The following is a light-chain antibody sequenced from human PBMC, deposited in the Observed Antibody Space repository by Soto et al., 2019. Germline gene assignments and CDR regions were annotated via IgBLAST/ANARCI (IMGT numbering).Light chain of an antibody. V-gene: IGKV3-15*01. CDR3: QQYNSWPLT. Sequence: EIWMTQSPATLSVSQGERATLSCRASQSVRRDLAWYQKKPGKAPRLLIYGASTRATGIPARLSGSGYGTEFTLTISSMQSEDFEVYYCQQYNSWPLTFGGGTKVDIK. CDR2: GAS. J-gene: IGKJ4*01. CDR1: QSVRRD.